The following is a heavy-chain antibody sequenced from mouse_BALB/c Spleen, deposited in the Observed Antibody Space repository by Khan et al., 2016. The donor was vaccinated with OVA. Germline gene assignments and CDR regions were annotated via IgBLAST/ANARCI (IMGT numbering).Heavy chain of an antibody. J-gene: IGHJ4*01. V-gene: IGHV2-6*02. CDR2: IWSDGYT. CDR3: ARYWFGCGIDY. Sequence: QVQLKESGPGLVAPSQSLSISCTVSGFSLTNYAVHWIRQPPGKGLEWLVVIWSDGYTTYNSTLKSRLSISKDNSKCQAFLKMNSLQSDDTSTYYCARYWFGCGIDYWGQGTSVTVSS. CDR1: GFSLTNYA. D-gene: IGHD3-3*01.